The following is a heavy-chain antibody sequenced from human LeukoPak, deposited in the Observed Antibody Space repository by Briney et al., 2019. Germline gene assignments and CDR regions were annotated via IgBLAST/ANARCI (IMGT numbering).Heavy chain of an antibody. Sequence: ASVKVSCKASGYTFTGSYMHWVRQDLRQGLQWMGWINPNSGGTDYAQKFQGRVTMTRDTSIRTVYMELSSLRSDDTAVYYCARADSVPAGDYHYWYMDVWGKGTTVTVSS. J-gene: IGHJ6*03. CDR1: GYTFTGSY. CDR2: INPNSGGT. CDR3: ARADSVPAGDYHYWYMDV. D-gene: IGHD2-2*01. V-gene: IGHV1-2*02.